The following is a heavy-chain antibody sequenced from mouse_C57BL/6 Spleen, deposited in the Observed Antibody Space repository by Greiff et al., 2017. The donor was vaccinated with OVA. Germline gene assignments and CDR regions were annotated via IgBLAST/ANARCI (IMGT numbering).Heavy chain of an antibody. D-gene: IGHD4-1*01. CDR3: ARSPNWGYYAMDY. CDR1: GFTFTDYY. V-gene: IGHV7-3*01. J-gene: IGHJ4*01. Sequence: EVKLVESGGGLVQPGGSLSLSCAASGFTFTDYYMSWVRQPPGKALEWLGFIRNKANGYTTEYSASVKGRFTISRDNSQSILYLQMHALRAEDSATYYCARSPNWGYYAMDYWGQGTSVTVSS. CDR2: IRNKANGYTT.